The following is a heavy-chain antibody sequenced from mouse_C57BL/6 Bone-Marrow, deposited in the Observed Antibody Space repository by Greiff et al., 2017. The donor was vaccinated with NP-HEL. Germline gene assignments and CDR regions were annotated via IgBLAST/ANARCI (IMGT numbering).Heavy chain of an antibody. CDR1: GFSFNTYA. CDR2: IRSKSNNYAT. D-gene: IGHD2-4*01. J-gene: IGHJ2*01. V-gene: IGHV10-1*01. CDR3: VRSYDFYPYYFDY. Sequence: EVKLVESGGGLVQPKGSLKLSCAASGFSFNTYAMNWVRQAPGKGLEWVARIRSKSNNYATYYADSVKDRFTISRDDSESMLYLQMNNLKTEDTAMYYCVRSYDFYPYYFDYWGQGTTLTVSS.